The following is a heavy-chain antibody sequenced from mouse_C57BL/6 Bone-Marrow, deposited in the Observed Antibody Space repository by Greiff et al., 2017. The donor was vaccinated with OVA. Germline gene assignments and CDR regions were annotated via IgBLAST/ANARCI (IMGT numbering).Heavy chain of an antibody. J-gene: IGHJ1*03. CDR2: IYIGNGYT. CDR1: GYTFTSYG. V-gene: IGHV1-58*01. D-gene: IGHD2-4*01. CDR3: ARNSPYDYDPYWYFDV. Sequence: EVQLQQSGAELVRPGSSVKMSCKTSGYTFTSYGINWVKQRPGQGLEWIGYIYIGNGYTEYNEKFKGKATLTSDTSSSTAYTQLSSLTSEDSAIYFCARNSPYDYDPYWYFDVWGTGTTVTVSS.